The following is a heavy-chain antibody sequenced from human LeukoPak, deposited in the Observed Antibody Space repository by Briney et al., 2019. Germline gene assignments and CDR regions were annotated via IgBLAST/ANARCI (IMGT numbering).Heavy chain of an antibody. V-gene: IGHV4-59*12. D-gene: IGHD3-22*01. CDR2: IYDSGST. Sequence: SETLSLTCTVSGGSIRNYYWNWIRQSPEKGLEWIGYIYDSGSTNYNPSLKSRVTISVDTSKNQFSLKLSSVTAADTAVYYCARLGYYDSSGYSDWGQGTLVTVSS. CDR1: GGSIRNYY. J-gene: IGHJ4*02. CDR3: ARLGYYDSSGYSD.